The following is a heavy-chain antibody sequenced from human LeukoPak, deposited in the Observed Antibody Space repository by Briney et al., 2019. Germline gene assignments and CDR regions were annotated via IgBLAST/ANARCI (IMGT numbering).Heavy chain of an antibody. D-gene: IGHD3-3*01. Sequence: ASVTVSCTASGYTFTVYYMHWVRQAPGQGLEWMGWINPNSGGTNYAQKFQGWVTMTRDTSISTAYMELSRLRSDDTAVYYCARATARGFLEWLLVYWGQGTLVTVSS. CDR3: ARATARGFLEWLLVY. J-gene: IGHJ4*02. CDR1: GYTFTVYY. CDR2: INPNSGGT. V-gene: IGHV1-2*04.